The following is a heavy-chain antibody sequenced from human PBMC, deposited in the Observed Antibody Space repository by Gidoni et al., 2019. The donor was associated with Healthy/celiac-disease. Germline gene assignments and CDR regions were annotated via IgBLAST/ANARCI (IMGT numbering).Heavy chain of an antibody. D-gene: IGHD4-17*01. CDR3: AKADCGDYYAPCLDY. CDR2: IRGSGGST. Sequence: EVQLLESGGGLVQPGGSLSLSCAASGFTFRSYAMSWVRQAPGKGLEWVSAIRGSGGSTYYEDAVKGRFTISRDNSKNTLYLQMNSLRAEETAVYYCAKADCGDYYAPCLDYWGQGTLVTVSS. J-gene: IGHJ4*02. CDR1: GFTFRSYA. V-gene: IGHV3-23*01.